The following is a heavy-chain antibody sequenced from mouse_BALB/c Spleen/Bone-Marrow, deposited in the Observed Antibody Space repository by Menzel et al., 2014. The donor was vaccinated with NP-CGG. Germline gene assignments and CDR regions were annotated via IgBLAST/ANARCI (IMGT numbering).Heavy chain of an antibody. CDR2: IYPGSVST. CDR1: GYTFTSFW. Sequence: LQQSGSELVRPGASVKLSCKASGYTFTSFWMHWVKQRPGQGLEWIGNIYPGSVSTNYDEKFKSKATLTVDTSSSTAYTQLSSLTSEDSAVYYCTRYVGYAMDYWGQGTSVTVSS. J-gene: IGHJ4*01. CDR3: TRYVGYAMDY. V-gene: IGHV1S22*01. D-gene: IGHD3-3*01.